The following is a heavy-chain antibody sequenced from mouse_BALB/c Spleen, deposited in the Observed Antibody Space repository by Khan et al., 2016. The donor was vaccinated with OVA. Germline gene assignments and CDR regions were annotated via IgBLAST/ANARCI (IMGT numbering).Heavy chain of an antibody. D-gene: IGHD2-14*01. J-gene: IGHJ4*01. V-gene: IGHV9-4*02. CDR2: INTHSGVP. Sequence: QIQLVQSGPELKKPGETVRISCKASGYTFTTAGIQRVQKMPGKGLKWIGWINTHSGVPKYAEDFKGRFAFSLEISVNTADLQITNLKNEDTATSFCARGGAAYYRNDGGAMEYWGQGTSVTVSS. CDR3: ARGGAAYYRNDGGAMEY. CDR1: GYTFTTAG.